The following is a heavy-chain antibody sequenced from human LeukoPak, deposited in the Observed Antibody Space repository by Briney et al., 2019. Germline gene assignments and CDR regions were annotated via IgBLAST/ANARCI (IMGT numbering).Heavy chain of an antibody. CDR2: INPNSGGT. CDR3: ARTWKYYDILTGYAIDY. D-gene: IGHD3-9*01. CDR1: GYTFTGYY. J-gene: IGHJ4*02. Sequence: ASVKVSCKASGYTFTGYYMHWVRQAPGQGLEWMGWINPNSGGTNYAQKFQGRVTMTRDTSISTAYMELSRLRSDDTAVYYCARTWKYYDILTGYAIDYWGQGTLVTASS. V-gene: IGHV1-2*02.